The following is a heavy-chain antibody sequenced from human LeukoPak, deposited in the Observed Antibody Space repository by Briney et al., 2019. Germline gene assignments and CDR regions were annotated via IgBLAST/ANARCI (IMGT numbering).Heavy chain of an antibody. D-gene: IGHD2-15*01. Sequence: PGRSLRLSYAASGFTFSSYGMHWVRQAPGKGLEWVAVIWYDGSNKYYADSVKGRFTISRDNSKNTLYLQMNSLRAEDTAVYYCAKSMYCSGGSCYSIANAFDIWGQGTMVTVSS. CDR2: IWYDGSNK. J-gene: IGHJ3*02. CDR1: GFTFSSYG. V-gene: IGHV3-33*06. CDR3: AKSMYCSGGSCYSIANAFDI.